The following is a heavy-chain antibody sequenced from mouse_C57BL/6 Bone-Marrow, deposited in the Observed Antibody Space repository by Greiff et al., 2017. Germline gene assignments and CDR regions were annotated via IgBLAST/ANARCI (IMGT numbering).Heavy chain of an antibody. D-gene: IGHD1-1*01. Sequence: QVQLQQSGAELARPGASVKLSCKASGYTFTSYGISWVKQRTGQGLEWIGEIYPRSGNTYYNEKFKGKATLTADKSSSTAYMELRSLTSEDSAVYFCARRRYYGAAWCAYWGQGTLVTVSA. CDR3: ARRRYYGAAWCAY. CDR2: IYPRSGNT. CDR1: GYTFTSYG. J-gene: IGHJ3*01. V-gene: IGHV1-81*01.